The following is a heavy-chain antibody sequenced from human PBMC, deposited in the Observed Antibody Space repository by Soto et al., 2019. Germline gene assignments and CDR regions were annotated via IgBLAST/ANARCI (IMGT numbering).Heavy chain of an antibody. D-gene: IGHD7-27*01. CDR1: GGSISSYY. V-gene: IGHV4-59*08. CDR3: ARHVNPWAQGAFDI. Sequence: PSETLSLTCTVSGGSISSYYWSWIRQPPGKGLEWIGYIYYSGSTNYNPSLKSRVTISVDTSKNQFSLKLSSVTAADTAVYYCARHVNPWAQGAFDIWGQGTMVT. J-gene: IGHJ3*02. CDR2: IYYSGST.